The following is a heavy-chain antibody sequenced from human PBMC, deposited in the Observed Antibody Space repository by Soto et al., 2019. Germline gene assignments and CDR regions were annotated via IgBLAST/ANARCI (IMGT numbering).Heavy chain of an antibody. CDR1: GGSISCYY. J-gene: IGHJ4*02. Sequence: SETLSLTCTFSGGSISCYYWSWIRQPPGKGLEWIGYIYYSGSTNYNPSLKSRVTISVDTSKNQFSLKLSSVTAADTAVYYCARGGAVAVNVFDYWGQGTLVTVSS. CDR2: IYYSGST. D-gene: IGHD6-19*01. V-gene: IGHV4-59*01. CDR3: ARGGAVAVNVFDY.